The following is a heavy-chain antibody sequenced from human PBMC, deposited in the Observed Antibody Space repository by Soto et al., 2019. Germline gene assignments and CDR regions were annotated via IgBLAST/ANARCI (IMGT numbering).Heavy chain of an antibody. J-gene: IGHJ4*02. CDR3: VKGNQLLRYYFEY. CDR1: GFTFSNFA. D-gene: IGHD2-2*01. CDR2: ITSNGDNT. Sequence: GGSLRLSCSASGFTFSNFAMHWVRQAPGKGLQYVSGITSNGDNTYHADSVQGRFTISRDNSKSTLYLQMTSLRVEDTAVYYCVKGNQLLRYYFEYWGRGALVTVSS. V-gene: IGHV3-64D*06.